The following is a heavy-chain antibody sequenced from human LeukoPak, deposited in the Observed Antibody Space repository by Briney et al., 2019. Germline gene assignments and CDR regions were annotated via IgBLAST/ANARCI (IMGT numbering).Heavy chain of an antibody. CDR2: IISSSSYI. Sequence: GGSLRLSYAASGFTFSSYSMIWVRQAPGKGLEWVSSIISSSSYIYYADSVKSRFTISRDNAKNSLYLQMNSLRAEDTAVYYCARTSSDYLSAADYWGQGTLVTVSS. D-gene: IGHD3-22*01. V-gene: IGHV3-21*01. J-gene: IGHJ4*02. CDR3: ARTSSDYLSAADY. CDR1: GFTFSSYS.